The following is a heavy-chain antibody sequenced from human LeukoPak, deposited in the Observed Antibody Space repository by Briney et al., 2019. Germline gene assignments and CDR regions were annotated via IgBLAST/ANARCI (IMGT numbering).Heavy chain of an antibody. J-gene: IGHJ4*02. V-gene: IGHV1-46*01. CDR3: ARGDGVRYSGYDLRY. D-gene: IGHD5-12*01. CDR2: MNPSGGST. Sequence: GASVKVSCKASGYTFTSYYMHWGRHAPGQGLEWMGIMNPSGGSTSYAQKFQGRVTMTRDTSTSTVYMELSSLRSEDTAVYYCARGDGVRYSGYDLRYWGQGTLVTVSS. CDR1: GYTFTSYY.